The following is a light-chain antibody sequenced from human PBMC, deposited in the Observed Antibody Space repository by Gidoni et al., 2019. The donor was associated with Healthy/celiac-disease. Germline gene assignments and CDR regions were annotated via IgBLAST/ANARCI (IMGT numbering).Light chain of an antibody. CDR1: QSVSSSY. V-gene: IGKV3-20*01. CDR2: GAS. Sequence: EIVLQQSPGTLSLSPGERATLSGRASQSVSSSYLAWYQQKPGQAPRLLIYGASSRATGIPDRFSGSGSGTDFTLTISRLEPEDFAVYYCQQYGSSPPLTFGGGTKVEIK. CDR3: QQYGSSPPLT. J-gene: IGKJ4*01.